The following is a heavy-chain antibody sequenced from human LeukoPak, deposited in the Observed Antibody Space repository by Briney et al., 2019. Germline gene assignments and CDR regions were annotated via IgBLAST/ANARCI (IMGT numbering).Heavy chain of an antibody. CDR2: ISSSGSSI. CDR3: ARGAGRGYFDH. V-gene: IGHV3-48*03. Sequence: PGGSLRLSCAASGFTFSSYEINWVRQAPGQGLEWVSRISSSGSSIYYADSVEGRFTISRDNAKNSVLLQMNSLRVDDTAVYFCARGAGRGYFDHWGQGSPVTVSS. J-gene: IGHJ4*02. CDR1: GFTFSSYE. D-gene: IGHD6-13*01.